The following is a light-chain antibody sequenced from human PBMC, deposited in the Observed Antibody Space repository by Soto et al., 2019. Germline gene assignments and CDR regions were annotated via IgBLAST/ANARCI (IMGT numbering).Light chain of an antibody. J-gene: IGKJ5*01. CDR1: QSVTKY. CDR2: AVS. CDR3: QQYAGSPIT. V-gene: IGKV3-20*01. Sequence: EIVFTQSPPTVSLSPGERATLSCRASQSVTKYIAWYQHKPGRAPRLLIYAVSNRATGIPDRFSGSGSGTEFSLTISRLEPEDFEVYYCQQYAGSPITFGQGTRLEIK.